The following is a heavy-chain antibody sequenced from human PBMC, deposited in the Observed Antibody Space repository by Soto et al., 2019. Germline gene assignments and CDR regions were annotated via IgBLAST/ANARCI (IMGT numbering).Heavy chain of an antibody. Sequence: QVQLVQSGAEVKKPGASVKVSCKASGYTFTSYAMHWVRQAPGQRLEWMGWINAGNGNTKYSQKFQGRVTITRDTSASTAYMELSSLRSEDTAVYYCARVTKASGERYDYWGQGTLVTVSS. CDR1: GYTFTSYA. D-gene: IGHD3-3*01. V-gene: IGHV1-3*01. CDR2: INAGNGNT. CDR3: ARVTKASGERYDY. J-gene: IGHJ4*02.